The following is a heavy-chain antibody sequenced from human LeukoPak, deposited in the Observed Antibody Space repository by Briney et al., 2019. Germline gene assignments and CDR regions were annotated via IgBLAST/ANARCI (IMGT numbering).Heavy chain of an antibody. V-gene: IGHV1-8*03. J-gene: IGHJ3*02. CDR1: GYTFTSYD. Sequence: GASVKVSCKASGYTFTSYDINWVRQATGQGLEWMGWMNPNSGNTGYAQKFQGRVTITRNTSISTAYMELSSLRSEDTAVYYCARGRGYCSGGSCYGDAFDIWGQGTMVTVSS. CDR3: ARGRGYCSGGSCYGDAFDI. D-gene: IGHD2-15*01. CDR2: MNPNSGNT.